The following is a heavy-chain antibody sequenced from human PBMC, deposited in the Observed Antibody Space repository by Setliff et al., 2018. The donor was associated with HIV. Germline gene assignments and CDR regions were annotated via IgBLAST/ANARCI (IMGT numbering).Heavy chain of an antibody. CDR3: ARVFSAGWFDS. CDR1: GYDFTTNW. Sequence: GESLKISCKTSGYDFTTNWVGWVRQMPGKGLEWMGIIRPADSDTRVNPSFQGHVTISADKSISTTYLQWSNLRASDTAMYYCARVFSAGWFDSWGQGTLVTVSS. D-gene: IGHD6-13*01. CDR2: IRPADSDT. J-gene: IGHJ5*01. V-gene: IGHV5-51*01.